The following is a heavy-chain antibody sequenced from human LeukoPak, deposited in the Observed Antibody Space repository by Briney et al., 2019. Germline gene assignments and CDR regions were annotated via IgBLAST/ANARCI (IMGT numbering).Heavy chain of an antibody. CDR2: IWYDGSNK. J-gene: IGHJ4*02. CDR1: GFTFSSYG. V-gene: IGHV3-33*03. D-gene: IGHD6-13*01. Sequence: GGSLRLSCAASGFTFSSYGMHWVRQAPGKGLEWVAVIWYDGSNKYYADSVKGRFTISRDNSKNTLYLQMNSLRAEDTAVYYCAKAGSSSWTFDYWGQGTLVTVSS. CDR3: AKAGSSSWTFDY.